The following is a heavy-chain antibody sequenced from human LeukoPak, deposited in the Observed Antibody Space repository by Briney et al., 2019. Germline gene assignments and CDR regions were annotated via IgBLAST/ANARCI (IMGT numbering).Heavy chain of an antibody. D-gene: IGHD5-18*01. CDR1: GNTFNNYA. CDR3: GRVTATGKYYYYYYMDV. V-gene: IGHV1-69*01. J-gene: IGHJ6*03. Sequence: SVKVSCKASGNTFNNYAISWVRQAPGQGLEWMGGIIPMFGTGNYAQKFQGRVTITADESTSIAYMELSSLRSEDTAVYYCGRVTATGKYYYYYYMDVWGKGTTVTVSS. CDR2: IIPMFGTG.